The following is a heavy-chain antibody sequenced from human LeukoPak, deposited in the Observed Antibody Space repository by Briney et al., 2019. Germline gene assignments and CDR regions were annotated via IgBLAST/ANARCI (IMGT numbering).Heavy chain of an antibody. V-gene: IGHV1-18*01. CDR1: GYTFTSYG. CDR2: ISAYNGNT. CDR3: ARDFPFDYYYMDV. Sequence: ASVKVSCKASGYTFTSYGISWVRQAPGQGLEWMGWISAYNGNTNYAQKLQGRVTMTTDTSTSTTYMELRSLRSDDTAVYHCARDFPFDYYYMDVWGKGTTVTVSS. J-gene: IGHJ6*03.